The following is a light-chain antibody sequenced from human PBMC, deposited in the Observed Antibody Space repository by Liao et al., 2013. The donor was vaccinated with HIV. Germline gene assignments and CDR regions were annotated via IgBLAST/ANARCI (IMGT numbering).Light chain of an antibody. CDR1: NIGSEN. J-gene: IGLJ3*02. Sequence: SYVLTQPPSVSVAPGKTARITCGGNNIGSENVHWYQQKAGQAPVLVIYYDHVRPSRIPERFSGSNSGNTATLTISRVEAGDEADYYCQVWDSSSDHPWVFGGGTKLTVL. V-gene: IGLV3-21*04. CDR3: QVWDSSSDHPWV. CDR2: YDH.